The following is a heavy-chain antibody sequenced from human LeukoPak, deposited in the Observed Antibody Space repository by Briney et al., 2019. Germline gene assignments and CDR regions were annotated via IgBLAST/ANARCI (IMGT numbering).Heavy chain of an antibody. CDR3: ARSPPGGIAVAGPYYYGMDV. V-gene: IGHV3-74*01. CDR1: GFTFSSYW. D-gene: IGHD6-19*01. Sequence: PGGSLRLSCAASGFTFSSYWMHWVRQAPGKGLVWVSRINSDGSSTSYADSVKGRFTISRDNAKNTLYLQMNSLRAEDTAVYYCARSPPGGIAVAGPYYYGMDVWGQGTLVTVSS. CDR2: INSDGSST. J-gene: IGHJ6*02.